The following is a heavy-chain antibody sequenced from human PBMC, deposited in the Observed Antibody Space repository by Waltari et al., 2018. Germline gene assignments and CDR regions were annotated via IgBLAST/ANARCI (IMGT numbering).Heavy chain of an antibody. CDR2: SYLSGTT. V-gene: IGHV4-38-2*01. CDR3: ARSPGYDYYMDV. Sequence: QVQLQASGPGLVKPSETLSLTCGVSGYSISGGYYWGWIRQPPGKGLEWIGSSYLSGTTYYNPSLQSRVTISVDMSKNQLSLRLTSVTAADTAAYYCARSPGYDYYMDVWGKGTTVTVSS. D-gene: IGHD2-8*02. CDR1: GYSISGGYY. J-gene: IGHJ6*03.